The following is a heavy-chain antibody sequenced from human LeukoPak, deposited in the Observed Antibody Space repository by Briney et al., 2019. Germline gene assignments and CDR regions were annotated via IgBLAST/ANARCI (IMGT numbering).Heavy chain of an antibody. CDR2: IANEGSNK. CDR3: VKDGFCTTTNCYPNHFDS. CDR1: GFTFSHYG. J-gene: IGHJ4*02. V-gene: IGHV3-30*18. D-gene: IGHD2-2*01. Sequence: GRSLRLSCAASGFTFSHYGMHWVRQAPGKGLEWVALIANEGSNKDYADSVKGRFTISRDNSKNTLDLQMNSLRAEDTAVYHCVKDGFCTTTNCYPNHFDSWGQGTLVTVSS.